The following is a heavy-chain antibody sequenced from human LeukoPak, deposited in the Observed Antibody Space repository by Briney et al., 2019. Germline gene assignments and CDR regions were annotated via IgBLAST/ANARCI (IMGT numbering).Heavy chain of an antibody. CDR2: IYYSGST. CDR1: GGSISSSSYS. Sequence: PSETLSLTCTASGGSISSSSYSWGWIRQPPGKGLEWIGNIYYSGSTHYNPSLKSRVTISVDTSKNQFSLKLSSVTATDTAVYYCARLGGLCGGDCELHYGLDVWGQGTTVTVSS. J-gene: IGHJ6*02. CDR3: ARLGGLCGGDCELHYGLDV. V-gene: IGHV4-39*01. D-gene: IGHD2-21*02.